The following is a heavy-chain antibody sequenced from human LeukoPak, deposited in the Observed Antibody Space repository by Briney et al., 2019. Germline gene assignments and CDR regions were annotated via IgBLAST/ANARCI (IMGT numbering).Heavy chain of an antibody. V-gene: IGHV3-11*01. Sequence: GGSLTLSCAVSGFTFNDYYMSWIRQAPGKGLEWLSYINIGGTNTHYADSVNGRFTISRDNAKKSLYLEMNNQRAEDTAVYYCATDGAGFDTWGQGVLVTVSS. J-gene: IGHJ5*02. CDR3: ATDGAGFDT. CDR1: GFTFNDYY. CDR2: INIGGTNT.